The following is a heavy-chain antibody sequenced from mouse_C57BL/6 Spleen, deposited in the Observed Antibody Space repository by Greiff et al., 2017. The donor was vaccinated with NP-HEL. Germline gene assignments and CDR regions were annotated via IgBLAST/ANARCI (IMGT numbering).Heavy chain of an antibody. V-gene: IGHV5-9-1*02. CDR2: ISSGGDYI. CDR1: GFTFSSYA. J-gene: IGHJ3*01. CDR3: TRAPTAQATAY. D-gene: IGHD3-2*02. Sequence: EVMLVESGEGLVKPGGSLKLSCAASGFTFSSYAMSWVRQTPEKRLEWVAYISSGGDYIYYADTVKGRFTISRDNARNTLYLQMSSLKSEDTAMYYCTRAPTAQATAYWGQGTLVTVSA.